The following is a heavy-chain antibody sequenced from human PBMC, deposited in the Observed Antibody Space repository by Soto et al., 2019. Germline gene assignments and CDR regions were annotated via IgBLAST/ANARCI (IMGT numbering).Heavy chain of an antibody. Sequence: SGPPVVNPTHTLTLTCTFSVFSLSTSGVGVCWLRQPPGKALEWLALIYWDDDKRYSPSLKSRLTITKDTSKNQVVLTMTNMDPVDTATYYCAHTTSEFGYWGQGTLVTVSS. CDR2: IYWDDDK. CDR3: AHTTSEFGY. J-gene: IGHJ4*02. CDR1: VFSLSTSGVG. V-gene: IGHV2-5*02.